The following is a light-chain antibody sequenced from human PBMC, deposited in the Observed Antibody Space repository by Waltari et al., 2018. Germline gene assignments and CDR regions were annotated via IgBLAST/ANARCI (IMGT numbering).Light chain of an antibody. Sequence: QPALTQPASVSGSPGQSITISCTGSSSDIGGYDYVSWYQQHPGKAPKLIIYDVTKRPSGISSRFSGSKSGNTASLTISGLQAEDEVDYYCSSYTTNKTPVIGGGTKVTVL. CDR1: SSDIGGYDY. J-gene: IGLJ2*01. CDR3: SSYTTNKTPV. CDR2: DVT. V-gene: IGLV2-14*03.